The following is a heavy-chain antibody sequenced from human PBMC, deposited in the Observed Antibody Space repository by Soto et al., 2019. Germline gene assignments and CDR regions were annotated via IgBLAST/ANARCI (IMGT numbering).Heavy chain of an antibody. CDR1: GFTFSSYG. CDR2: ISYDGSNK. V-gene: IGHV3-30*18. Sequence: QLQLVESGGGVVQPGRSLRLSCAASGFTFSSYGMHWVRQAPGKGLEWVAVISYDGSNKYYADSVKGRFTISRDNSKNTLYLQMNSLRAEDTAVYYCAKKIGRSQQLDYYGMDVWGQGTTVTVSS. D-gene: IGHD6-13*01. CDR3: AKKIGRSQQLDYYGMDV. J-gene: IGHJ6*02.